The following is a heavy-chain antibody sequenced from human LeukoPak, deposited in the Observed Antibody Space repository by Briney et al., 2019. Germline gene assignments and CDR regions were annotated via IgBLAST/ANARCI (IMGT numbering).Heavy chain of an antibody. CDR3: ARGPRVMEDYYYGLDD. J-gene: IGHJ6*02. Sequence: SETLSLTCTVSGGSINTYYWSWLRQSAGGGLEWIGRIHSSGRIDYKPSLQSRVSLSVDTSKSQLSLRLNSVGAADTAVYFCARGPRVMEDYYYGLDDWGQGTTVTVSS. CDR1: GGSINTYY. D-gene: IGHD2-8*01. CDR2: IHSSGRI. V-gene: IGHV4-4*07.